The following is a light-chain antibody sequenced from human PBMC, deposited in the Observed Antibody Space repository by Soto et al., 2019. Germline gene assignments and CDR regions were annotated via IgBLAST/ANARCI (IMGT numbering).Light chain of an antibody. J-gene: IGKJ4*01. CDR2: GAS. Sequence: EIVMTQSPATLSVSPGERATLSCRASQSVSSTLAWYQQKPGQAPRLLIYGASTRATGIPARFSGSGSGTEFTLSISSLHSEDFAVYYCQQYNNWPPLTFGGGTKVEIK. CDR1: QSVSST. CDR3: QQYNNWPPLT. V-gene: IGKV3-15*01.